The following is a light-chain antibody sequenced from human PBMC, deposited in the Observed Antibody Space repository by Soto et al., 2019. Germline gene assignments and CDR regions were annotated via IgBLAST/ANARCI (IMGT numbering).Light chain of an antibody. CDR3: SSYTSSSTRV. CDR2: DVS. V-gene: IGLV2-14*01. CDR1: SSDVGGYNY. Sequence: QSVLTQPASVSGSSGQSMTISCTGTSSDVGGYNYVSWYQQHPGKAPKLMIYDVSNRPSGVSNRFSGSKSGNTASLTISGLQAEDEADYYCSSYTSSSTRVFGTGT. J-gene: IGLJ1*01.